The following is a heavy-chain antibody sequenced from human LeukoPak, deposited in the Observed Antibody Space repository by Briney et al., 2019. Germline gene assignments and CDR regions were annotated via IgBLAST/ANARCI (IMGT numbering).Heavy chain of an antibody. CDR3: ASSRDGYNSLDY. D-gene: IGHD5-24*01. CDR1: GYTFTSYY. V-gene: IGHV1-46*01. Sequence: ASVKVSCKASGYTFTSYYMHWVRPAPGQGLEWMGIINPSGGSTSYAQKFQGRVTMTRDTSTSTVYMELSSLRSEDTAVYYCASSRDGYNSLDYWGQGTLVTVSS. CDR2: INPSGGST. J-gene: IGHJ4*02.